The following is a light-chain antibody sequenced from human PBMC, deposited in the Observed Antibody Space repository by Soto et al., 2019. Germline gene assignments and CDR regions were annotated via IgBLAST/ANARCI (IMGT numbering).Light chain of an antibody. CDR2: EVS. V-gene: IGLV2-14*01. CDR3: ISYTSSNTFYV. J-gene: IGLJ1*01. Sequence: QSVLTQPASVSGSPGQSITISCTGTSSDVGGYDYISWYQQHPGKAPKLIIYEVSTRPSGVSNRFSGSKSGNTASLTVSGLQAEDEADYYCISYTSSNTFYVFGTGTKVTVL. CDR1: SSDVGGYDY.